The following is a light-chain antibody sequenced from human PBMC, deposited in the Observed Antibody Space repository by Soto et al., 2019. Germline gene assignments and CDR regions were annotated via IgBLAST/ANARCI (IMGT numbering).Light chain of an antibody. CDR1: QSISSW. Sequence: DIQMTQSPSTLSASVGDRVAITCRASQSISSWLAWYQQKPGKAPKLLIYKASTLESGVPSRFSGIGSGTEFTLTISSLQPDEFATYYCQEYNTYSTFGQGTKVDIK. CDR3: QEYNTYST. CDR2: KAS. J-gene: IGKJ1*01. V-gene: IGKV1-5*03.